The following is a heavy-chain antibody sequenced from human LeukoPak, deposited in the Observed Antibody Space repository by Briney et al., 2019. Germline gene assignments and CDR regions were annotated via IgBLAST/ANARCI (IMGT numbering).Heavy chain of an antibody. CDR2: IYYSENT. CDR1: GGSISSGDYY. CDR3: ARARRGYSYTPFDY. D-gene: IGHD5-18*01. J-gene: IGHJ4*02. V-gene: IGHV4-30-4*01. Sequence: SQTLSLTCTVSGGSISSGDYYWSWIRQPPGKGLEWIGYIYYSENTYYNPSLKSRVTISVDTSKNQFSLKLSSVTAADTAVYYCARARRGYSYTPFDYWGQGTLVTVSS.